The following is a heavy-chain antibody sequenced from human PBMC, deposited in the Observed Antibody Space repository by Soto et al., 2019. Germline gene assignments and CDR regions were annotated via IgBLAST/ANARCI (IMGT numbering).Heavy chain of an antibody. CDR1: GFTFSNAW. Sequence: PGGSLRLSCAASGFTFSNAWMNWVRQAPGKGLEWVGRIKSKSNGGTTDYAAPVKGRFTISRDDSKNTLYLEMNSLKTEDTAVYYFTTGDYGPYYFDYWGQGTLVTVSS. V-gene: IGHV3-15*07. D-gene: IGHD4-17*01. CDR2: IKSKSNGGTT. CDR3: TTGDYGPYYFDY. J-gene: IGHJ4*02.